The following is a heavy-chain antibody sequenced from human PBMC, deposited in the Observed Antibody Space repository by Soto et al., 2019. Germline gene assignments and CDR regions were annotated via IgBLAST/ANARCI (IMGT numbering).Heavy chain of an antibody. CDR2: IDPSDSYS. Sequence: AGESLKISCKGSGYSFTSYWISWVRQMPGKGLEWMGRIDPSDSYSNYSPSFQGHVTISADKSISTAYLQWSSLKASDTAMYYCARQTSPPYCTGGSCYSYYYYGVDVWGQGTTVTVSS. D-gene: IGHD2-15*01. CDR3: ARQTSPPYCTGGSCYSYYYYGVDV. V-gene: IGHV5-10-1*01. CDR1: GYSFTSYW. J-gene: IGHJ6*02.